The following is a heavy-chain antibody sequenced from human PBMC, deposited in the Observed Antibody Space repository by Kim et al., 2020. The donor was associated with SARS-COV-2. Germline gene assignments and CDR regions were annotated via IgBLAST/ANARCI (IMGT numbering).Heavy chain of an antibody. CDR1: GFTFSSYA. J-gene: IGHJ3*02. D-gene: IGHD1-20*01. CDR3: AREFSATPRQTYNWNRGGDAFDI. CDR2: ISYDGSNK. V-gene: IGHV3-30-3*01. Sequence: GGSLRLSCAASGFTFSSYAMHWVRQAPGKGLEWVAVISYDGSNKYYADSVKGRFTISRDNSKNTLYLQMNSLRAEDTAVYYCAREFSATPRQTYNWNRGGDAFDIWGQGTMVTGSS.